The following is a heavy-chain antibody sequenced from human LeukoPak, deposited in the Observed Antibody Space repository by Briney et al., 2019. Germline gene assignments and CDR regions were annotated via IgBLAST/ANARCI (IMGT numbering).Heavy chain of an antibody. Sequence: GGSLRLSCAASGFTFSSYSMNWVRQAPGKGLEWVSSISSSSSYIYYADSVKGRSTISRDNAKNSLYLQMNSLRAEDTAVYYCARENRITMIVVVISYYYGMDVWGQGTTVTVSS. V-gene: IGHV3-21*01. CDR1: GFTFSSYS. D-gene: IGHD3-22*01. CDR3: ARENRITMIVVVISYYYGMDV. J-gene: IGHJ6*02. CDR2: ISSSSSYI.